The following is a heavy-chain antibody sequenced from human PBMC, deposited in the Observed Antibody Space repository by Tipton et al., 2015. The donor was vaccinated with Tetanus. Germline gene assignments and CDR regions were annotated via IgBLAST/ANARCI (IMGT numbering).Heavy chain of an antibody. CDR1: GGSITNYY. Sequence: TLSLTCTVSGGSITNYYWSWVRQSPGKGLEWIGYVYYRGGTIASPSLKSQVTMSVDTSKKQVSLILGSVTAADTAVYYCVREGNMLERYFDLWGRGTLVTVSS. D-gene: IGHD1-1*01. J-gene: IGHJ2*01. V-gene: IGHV4-59*01. CDR3: VREGNMLERYFDL. CDR2: VYYRGGT.